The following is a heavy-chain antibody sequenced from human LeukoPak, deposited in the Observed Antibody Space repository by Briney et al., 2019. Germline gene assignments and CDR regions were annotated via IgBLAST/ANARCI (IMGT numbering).Heavy chain of an antibody. J-gene: IGHJ5*02. CDR3: ARESGYHGSGFDP. CDR2: ISGRGITT. CDR1: GFSFNSLA. V-gene: IGHV3-23*01. D-gene: IGHD3-10*01. Sequence: GGSLRLSCEASGFSFNSLAMSWVRQAPGKGLEWVSAISGRGITTYYADSVKGRFTISRDNSKNTLYVQMNSLRAEDTAVYYCARESGYHGSGFDPWGQGTLVTVSS.